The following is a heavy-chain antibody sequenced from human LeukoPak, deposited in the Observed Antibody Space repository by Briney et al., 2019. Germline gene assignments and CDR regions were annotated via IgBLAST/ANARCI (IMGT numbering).Heavy chain of an antibody. CDR3: ARLTSYYYDSSGYYYTGRFDY. CDR1: GFTVSSNY. CDR2: IYSGGST. Sequence: GGSLRLSCAASGFTVSSNYMSWVRQAPGKGLEWVSVIYSGGSTYYADSVKGRFTISRHNSKNTLYLQMNSLRAEDTAVYYCARLTSYYYDSSGYYYTGRFDYWGQGTLVTVSS. D-gene: IGHD3-22*01. J-gene: IGHJ4*02. V-gene: IGHV3-53*04.